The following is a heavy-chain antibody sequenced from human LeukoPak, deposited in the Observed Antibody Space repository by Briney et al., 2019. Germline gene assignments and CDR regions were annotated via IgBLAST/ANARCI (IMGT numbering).Heavy chain of an antibody. CDR2: MNPNSGNT. J-gene: IGHJ4*02. CDR1: GYTFTSYD. Sequence: ASVKVSCKAPGYTFTSYDINWVRQATGQGLEWMGWMNPNSGNTGYAQKFQGRVTMTRNTSISTAYMELSSLRSEDTAVYYCATTYDSSGYYFVYWGQGTLVTVSS. D-gene: IGHD3-22*01. CDR3: ATTYDSSGYYFVY. V-gene: IGHV1-8*01.